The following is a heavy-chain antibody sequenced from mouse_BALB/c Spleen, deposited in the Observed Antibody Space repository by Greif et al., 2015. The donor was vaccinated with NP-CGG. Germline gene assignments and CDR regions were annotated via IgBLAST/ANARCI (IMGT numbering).Heavy chain of an antibody. J-gene: IGHJ3*01. V-gene: IGHV6-6*02. Sequence: EVKLLESGGGLVQPGGSMKLSCVASGFTFSNYWMNWVRQSPEKGLEWVAEIRLKSNNYATHYAESVKGRFTISRDDSKSSVYLQMNNLRAEDTGIYYCTRQLTGAWFAYWGQGTLVTVSA. CDR3: TRQLTGAWFAY. D-gene: IGHD4-1*01. CDR1: GFTFSNYW. CDR2: IRLKSNNYAT.